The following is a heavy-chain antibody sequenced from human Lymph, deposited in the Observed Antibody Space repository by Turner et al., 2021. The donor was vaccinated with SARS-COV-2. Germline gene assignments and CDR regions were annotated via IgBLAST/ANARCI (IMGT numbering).Heavy chain of an antibody. D-gene: IGHD1-26*01. CDR2: ISDDGNNK. Sequence: QVQMVGSGGGAVQPGGSLKLSSAASGFTFSSHALHWVRQAQGKGLEWVALISDDGNNKYYADYVRGRFTISRDKSKNTLYLQMNSLRAEDTDVYYCARGLSGNYYVFDYWGQGTLVTVSS. CDR1: GFTFSSHA. CDR3: ARGLSGNYYVFDY. V-gene: IGHV3-30-3*01. J-gene: IGHJ4*02.